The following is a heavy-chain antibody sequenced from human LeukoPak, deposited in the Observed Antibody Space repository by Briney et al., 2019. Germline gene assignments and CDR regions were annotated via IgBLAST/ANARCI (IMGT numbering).Heavy chain of an antibody. CDR1: GNSISSGDYY. CDR3: ARGKFYGSGKYRYGMDV. J-gene: IGHJ6*02. D-gene: IGHD3-10*01. Sequence: PSQTLSLTCTVSGNSISSGDYYWNWIRQPPGKGLEWIGYIYHSGSTYYNPSLQSRVTISVDRSKNQFSLKLNSVTAADTAVYYCARGKFYGSGKYRYGMDVWGQGTTVIVSS. CDR2: IYHSGST. V-gene: IGHV4-30-2*01.